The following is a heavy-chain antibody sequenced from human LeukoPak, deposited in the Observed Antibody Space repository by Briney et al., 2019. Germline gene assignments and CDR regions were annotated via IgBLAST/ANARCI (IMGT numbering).Heavy chain of an antibody. CDR2: INHSGST. D-gene: IGHD3-16*02. Sequence: KPSETLSLTCAVYGGSFSGYYWSWIRQPPGKGLEWIGEINHSGSTNYNPSLKSRVTISVDTSKNQFSLKLSSVTAADTAVYYFASSTFGGVIVSDAFDIWGQGTMVTVSS. J-gene: IGHJ3*02. CDR3: ASSTFGGVIVSDAFDI. V-gene: IGHV4-34*01. CDR1: GGSFSGYY.